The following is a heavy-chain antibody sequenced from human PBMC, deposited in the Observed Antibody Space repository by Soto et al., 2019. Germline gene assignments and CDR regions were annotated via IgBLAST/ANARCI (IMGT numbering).Heavy chain of an antibody. CDR1: GFTFSSHA. CDR2: IWYDGSKE. V-gene: IGHV3-33*01. J-gene: IGHJ4*02. D-gene: IGHD5-18*01. Sequence: QVQLVESGGGVVQPGRSLRLSCAASGFTFSSHAMHWVRQAPGKGLEWVAVIWYDGSKEYYGDSVKGRFTISRDDSKNTLHLQMNSLRDEDTAVYYCARDPGYSRLDFDYWGQGTLVTVSS. CDR3: ARDPGYSRLDFDY.